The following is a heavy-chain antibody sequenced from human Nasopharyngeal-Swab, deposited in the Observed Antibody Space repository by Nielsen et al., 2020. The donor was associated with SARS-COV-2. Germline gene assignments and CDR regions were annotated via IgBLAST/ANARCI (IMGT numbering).Heavy chain of an antibody. CDR1: GYSFSNYW. Sequence: GGSLRLSCEGSGYSFSNYWISWVRQVPGKGLEWMGKVDPSDSYTDYSPSLRGHVTISVDRSISTAYLQWSSLKASDTAMCYCARQYQNYFGSGDYHGAFDIWGQGTMVTVSS. J-gene: IGHJ3*02. CDR3: ARQYQNYFGSGDYHGAFDI. CDR2: VDPSDSYT. V-gene: IGHV5-10-1*01. D-gene: IGHD3-10*01.